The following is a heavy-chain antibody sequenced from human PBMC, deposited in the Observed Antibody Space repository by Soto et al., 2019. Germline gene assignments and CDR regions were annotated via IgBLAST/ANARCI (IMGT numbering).Heavy chain of an antibody. V-gene: IGHV3-23*01. D-gene: IGHD3-3*01. J-gene: IGHJ6*02. Sequence: GGSLRLSCAASGFTFSSYAMSWVRQAPGKGLEWVSAISGSGGSTYYADSVKGRFTISRDNSKNTLYLQMNSLRAEDTAVYYCAIRPPFWSGYYSFNYYYGMDVWGQGTTVTVS. CDR3: AIRPPFWSGYYSFNYYYGMDV. CDR2: ISGSGGST. CDR1: GFTFSSYA.